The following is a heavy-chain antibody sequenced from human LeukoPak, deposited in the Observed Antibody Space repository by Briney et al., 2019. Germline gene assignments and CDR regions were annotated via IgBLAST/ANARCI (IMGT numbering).Heavy chain of an antibody. D-gene: IGHD4-17*01. J-gene: IGHJ4*02. CDR2: ITPDGTTT. Sequence: GGSLRLSCAASGFTLSNYWMHWVRQTPGKGLGLVSHITPDGTTTNYADSVKGRFTFSRDNAKNTLYLQMNNLRADDTAVYYCSRVGDSSDFDSWGQGTLVTVSS. CDR3: SRVGDSSDFDS. CDR1: GFTLSNYW. V-gene: IGHV3-74*01.